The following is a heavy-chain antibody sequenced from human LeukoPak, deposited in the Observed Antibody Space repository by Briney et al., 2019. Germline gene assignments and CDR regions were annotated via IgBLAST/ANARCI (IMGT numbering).Heavy chain of an antibody. Sequence: SETLSLTRTVSGDSINSGSYYWNWIRQPAGKGLEWIGRIYTRGSTDYNPSLKSRVTISVDTSKNQFSLKLSSVTAADTAIYYCARSTWPSNGRLSPWGQGTLVAVSS. J-gene: IGHJ5*02. CDR3: ARSTWPSNGRLSP. CDR2: IYTRGST. CDR1: GDSINSGSYY. D-gene: IGHD2/OR15-2a*01. V-gene: IGHV4-61*02.